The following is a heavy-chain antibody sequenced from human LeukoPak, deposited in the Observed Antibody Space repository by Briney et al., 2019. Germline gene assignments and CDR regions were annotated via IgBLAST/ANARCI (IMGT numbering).Heavy chain of an antibody. CDR2: INGDGRYI. D-gene: IGHD5-12*01. Sequence: GGSLRLSCAVSGFTSSTYTMNWVRQAPGKGLEWVSSINGDGRYIYYADSMKGRFTISRDNAKNSLYLQMNSLRAEDTAMYYCVRVWGHSGYDYFPFDYWGQGTLVTVSS. CDR1: GFTSSTYT. V-gene: IGHV3-21*01. CDR3: VRVWGHSGYDYFPFDY. J-gene: IGHJ4*02.